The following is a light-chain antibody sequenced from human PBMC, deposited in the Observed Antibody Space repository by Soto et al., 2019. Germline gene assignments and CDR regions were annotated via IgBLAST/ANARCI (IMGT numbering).Light chain of an antibody. CDR3: QVWDSSSDLYYV. Sequence: SYVLTQPPSVSVAPGKTARITCGGNNIGSKSVHWYQQKPGQAPVLVIYYDSDRPSGIPERFSGSNSGNTATLTISRVEAGDEADYYCQVWDSSSDLYYVFGTGTKLTVL. CDR2: YDS. CDR1: NIGSKS. V-gene: IGLV3-21*04. J-gene: IGLJ1*01.